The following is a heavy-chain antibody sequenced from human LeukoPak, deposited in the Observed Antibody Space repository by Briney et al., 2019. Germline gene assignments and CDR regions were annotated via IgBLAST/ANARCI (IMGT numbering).Heavy chain of an antibody. CDR2: INPNSGGT. D-gene: IGHD6-19*01. CDR3: ARVLPWLVRNWFDP. Sequence: ASVKVSCKASGYTFTGCYMHWVRQAPGQGLEWMGWINPNSGGTNYAQKFQGRVTMTRDTSISTAYMELSRLRSDDTAVYYCARVLPWLVRNWFDPWGQGTLVTVSS. CDR1: GYTFTGCY. V-gene: IGHV1-2*02. J-gene: IGHJ5*02.